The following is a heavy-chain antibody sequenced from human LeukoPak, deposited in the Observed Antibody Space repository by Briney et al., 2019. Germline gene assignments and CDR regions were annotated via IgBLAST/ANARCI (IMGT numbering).Heavy chain of an antibody. CDR1: GGSISSYY. Sequence: SETLSLTCTVSGGSISSYYWSWIRQPPGKGLEWIGYIYYSGSTNYNPSLKSRVTISVDTSKNQFSLKLCSVTAADTAVYYCARLTNYDILTGYYEDAFDIWGRGTMVTVSS. CDR2: IYYSGST. J-gene: IGHJ3*02. CDR3: ARLTNYDILTGYYEDAFDI. D-gene: IGHD3-9*01. V-gene: IGHV4-59*08.